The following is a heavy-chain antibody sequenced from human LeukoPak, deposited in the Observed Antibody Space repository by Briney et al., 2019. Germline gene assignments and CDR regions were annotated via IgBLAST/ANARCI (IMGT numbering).Heavy chain of an antibody. Sequence: TSETLSLTCTVSGASFSSSTYYWGWIRQPPGKGLEWIGSIYYSGSTYYNPSLKSRVTMSVDTSKNQFSLKLSSVTAADTAVYYCARHAGGIAAAGTRPFDYWGQGTLVTVSS. V-gene: IGHV4-39*01. CDR2: IYYSGST. CDR3: ARHAGGIAAAGTRPFDY. J-gene: IGHJ4*02. D-gene: IGHD6-13*01. CDR1: GASFSSSTYY.